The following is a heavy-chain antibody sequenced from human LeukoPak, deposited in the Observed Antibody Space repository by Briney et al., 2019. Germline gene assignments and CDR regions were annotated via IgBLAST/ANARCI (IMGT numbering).Heavy chain of an antibody. D-gene: IGHD3-22*01. CDR2: SDHAGSA. CDR3: VRGRYDSSGYFALDI. V-gene: IGHV4-34*01. CDR1: GGTFTAYY. Sequence: PSETLSLTCSFSGGTFTAYYWKWIRQSPGKGLEWIGESDHAGSANYNPSLKSRVTISVEKAKNQFSLNLWSVTAADTAVYYCVRGRYDSSGYFALDIWGQGTMVTVSS. J-gene: IGHJ3*02.